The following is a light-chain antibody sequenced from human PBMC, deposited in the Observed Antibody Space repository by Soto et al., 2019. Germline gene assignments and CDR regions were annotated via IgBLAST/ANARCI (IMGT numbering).Light chain of an antibody. J-gene: IGKJ1*01. Sequence: ETVMTQSPVTLSVSPGDTATLSCRASQRVSSHLAWYHQRPGQAPRLLIKAASTRATGIPVRFSGSGSETEFTLTIRSLQSEDFGLYYCHQYNNWPWTFGQGT. CDR2: AAS. CDR3: HQYNNWPWT. CDR1: QRVSSH. V-gene: IGKV3-15*01.